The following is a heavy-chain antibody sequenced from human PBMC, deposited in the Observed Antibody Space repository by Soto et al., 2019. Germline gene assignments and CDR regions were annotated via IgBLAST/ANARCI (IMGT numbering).Heavy chain of an antibody. CDR3: AKGYNYGYGDY. V-gene: IGHV1-18*01. CDR1: GHTFTTYG. J-gene: IGHJ4*02. CDR2: ISGYNGNT. D-gene: IGHD5-18*01. Sequence: ASVKVSCKASGHTFTTYGISWVRQAPGQGLEWMGWISGYNGNTNYAQKFQGRVTITTDTSTSTAYMELRSLRSADTAVYFCAKGYNYGYGDYWGLGTLVTVSS.